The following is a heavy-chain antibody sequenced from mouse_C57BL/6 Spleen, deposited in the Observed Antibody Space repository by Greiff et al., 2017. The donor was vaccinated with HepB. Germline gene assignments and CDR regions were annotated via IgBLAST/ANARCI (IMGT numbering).Heavy chain of an antibody. D-gene: IGHD3-3*01. CDR2: IDPETGGT. J-gene: IGHJ2*01. V-gene: IGHV1-15*01. CDR1: GYTFTDYE. CDR3: TRGDLRRYFDY. Sequence: VKLQESGAELVRPGASVTLSCKASGYTFTDYEMHWVKQTPVHGLEWIGAIDPETGGTAYNQKFKGKAILTADKSSSTAYMELRSLTSEDSAVYYCTRGDLRRYFDYWGQGTTLTVSS.